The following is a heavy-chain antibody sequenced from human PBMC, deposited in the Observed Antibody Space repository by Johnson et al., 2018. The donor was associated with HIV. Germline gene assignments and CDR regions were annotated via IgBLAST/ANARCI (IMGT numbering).Heavy chain of an antibody. V-gene: IGHV3-11*04. CDR3: AKDLRWWLRLHFLYDAFDI. CDR1: GFTVSSNY. J-gene: IGHJ3*02. D-gene: IGHD5-12*01. CDR2: ISSSGSTI. Sequence: QVQLVESGGGLVQPGGSLRLSCAASGFTVSSNYMSWVRQAPGKGLEWVSYISSSGSTIYYADSVKGRVTISRDNAKRSLFLQMNSLRVEDTAVYYCAKDLRWWLRLHFLYDAFDIWGQGTMVTVSS.